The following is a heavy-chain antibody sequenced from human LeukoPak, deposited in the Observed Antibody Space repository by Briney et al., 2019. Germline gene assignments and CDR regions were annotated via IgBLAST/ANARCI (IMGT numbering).Heavy chain of an antibody. V-gene: IGHV4-34*01. D-gene: IGHD3-3*01. CDR3: ARASIFGVAKKEY. CDR1: GGSVCGYY. J-gene: IGHJ4*02. CDR2: SNHSGIT. Sequence: PSETLSLTCAVYGGSVCGYYCSWNRQPPCQGLDWIGESNHSGITNYNPSLKSRDTISVDTSKHQFSLKLSSVTASDTAVYYCARASIFGVAKKEYWGQGTLVTVSS.